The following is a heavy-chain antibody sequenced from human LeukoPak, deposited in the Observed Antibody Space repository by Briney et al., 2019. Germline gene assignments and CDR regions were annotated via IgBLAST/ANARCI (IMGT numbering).Heavy chain of an antibody. CDR2: IWYDGYNK. V-gene: IGHV3-33*01. D-gene: IGHD4-23*01. CDR3: ARDLSVGSIGVDY. Sequence: GGSLRLSCAASGVTFITYGMHWVRQAPGKGVEWVAVIWYDGYNKYYADSVKGRFTISRDNSKNTLYLQMNSLRAEDTAVYYCARDLSVGSIGVDYWGQGTLVTVSS. CDR1: GVTFITYG. J-gene: IGHJ4*02.